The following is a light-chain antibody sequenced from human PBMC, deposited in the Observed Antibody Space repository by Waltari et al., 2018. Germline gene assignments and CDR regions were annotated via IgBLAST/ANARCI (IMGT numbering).Light chain of an antibody. CDR2: AAS. CDR1: QSCSRP. J-gene: IGKJ1*01. Sequence: WTGSQSCSRPLACYQQKPGQAPRLLIYAASSRATGIPDRLSGSRSRTDFSLTISRLEPEDFAVYYCQKYGTRPATFGQGTKVEVK. CDR3: QKYGTRPAT. V-gene: IGKV3-20*01.